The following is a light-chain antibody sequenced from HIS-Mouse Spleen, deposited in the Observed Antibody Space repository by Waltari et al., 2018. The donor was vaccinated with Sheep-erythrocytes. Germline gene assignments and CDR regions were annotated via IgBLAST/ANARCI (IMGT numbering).Light chain of an antibody. CDR3: QQYNSYSPLT. V-gene: IGKV1-5*03. Sequence: DIQMTQSPSTLSASVGARVPITCRASQSISSWLAWYQQKPGKAPKLLIYKASSLESGVPSRFSGSGSGTEFTLTISSLQPDDFATYYCQQYNSYSPLTFGGGTKVEIK. CDR1: QSISSW. CDR2: KAS. J-gene: IGKJ4*01.